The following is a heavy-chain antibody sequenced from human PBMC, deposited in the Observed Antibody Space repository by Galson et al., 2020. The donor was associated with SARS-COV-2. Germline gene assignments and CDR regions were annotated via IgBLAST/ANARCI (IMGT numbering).Heavy chain of an antibody. D-gene: IGHD4-17*01. V-gene: IGHV3-9*01. J-gene: IGHJ4*02. CDR3: AKDMMATVTTTDY. Sequence: GGSLRLSCAASGFTFDDYAMHWVRQAPGKGLEWVSGISWNSGSIGYADSVKGRFTISRDNAKNSLYLQMNSLRAEDTALYYCAKDMMATVTTTDYWGQGTLVTVSS. CDR2: ISWNSGSI. CDR1: GFTFDDYA.